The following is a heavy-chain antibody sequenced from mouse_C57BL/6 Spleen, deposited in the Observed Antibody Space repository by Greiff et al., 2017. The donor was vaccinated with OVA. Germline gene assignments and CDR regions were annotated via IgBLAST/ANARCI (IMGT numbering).Heavy chain of an antibody. J-gene: IGHJ2*01. V-gene: IGHV5-9*01. CDR1: GFTFSSYT. Sequence: VESGGGLVKPGGSLKLSCAASGFTFSSYTMSWVRQTPEKRLEWVATISGGGGNTYYPDSVKGRFTISRDNAKNTLYLQMSSLRSEDTALYYCARHERNWDNFDYWGQGTTLTVSS. CDR2: ISGGGGNT. CDR3: ARHERNWDNFDY. D-gene: IGHD4-1*01.